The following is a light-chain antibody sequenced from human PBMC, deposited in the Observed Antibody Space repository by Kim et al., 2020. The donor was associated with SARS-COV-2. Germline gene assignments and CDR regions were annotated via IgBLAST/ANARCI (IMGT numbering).Light chain of an antibody. CDR1: QSVSSSY. J-gene: IGKJ1*01. Sequence: FPGERAPLPCRASQSVSSSYLAWYQQKPGQAPRLLIYGASSRATGIPDRFSGSGSGTDFTLTISRLEPEDFAVYYCQQYGSSPRTFGQGTKVDIK. V-gene: IGKV3-20*01. CDR2: GAS. CDR3: QQYGSSPRT.